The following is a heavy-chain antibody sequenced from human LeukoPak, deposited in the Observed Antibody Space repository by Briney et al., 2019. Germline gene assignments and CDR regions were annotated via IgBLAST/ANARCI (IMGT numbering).Heavy chain of an antibody. Sequence: SVKVSCKASGGTFSSYAISWVRQAPGQGLEWMGGIIPIFGTANYAQKFQGRVTVIADESTSTAYMELSSLRSEDTAVYYCARGVVGATTGAYSFDYWGRGTLVTVSS. D-gene: IGHD1-26*01. CDR2: IIPIFGTA. V-gene: IGHV1-69*01. J-gene: IGHJ4*02. CDR3: ARGVVGATTGAYSFDY. CDR1: GGTFSSYA.